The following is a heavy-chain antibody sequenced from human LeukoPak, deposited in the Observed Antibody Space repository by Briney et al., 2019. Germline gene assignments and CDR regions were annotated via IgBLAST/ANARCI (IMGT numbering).Heavy chain of an antibody. V-gene: IGHV6-1*01. D-gene: IGHD3-22*01. Sequence: SQTLSLTCAISGDSVSSNSAAWNWIRQSPSRGLEWLGRTYYRSKWYNDYAVSVKSRITINPDTSKNQFSLQLNSVTPEDTAVYYCARWDSSGYPPRDAFDIWGQGTMVTVSS. J-gene: IGHJ3*02. CDR1: GDSVSSNSAA. CDR2: TYYRSKWYN. CDR3: ARWDSSGYPPRDAFDI.